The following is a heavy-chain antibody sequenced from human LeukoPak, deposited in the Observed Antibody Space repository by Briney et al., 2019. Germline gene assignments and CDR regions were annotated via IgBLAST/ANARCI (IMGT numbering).Heavy chain of an antibody. CDR2: ISGSGGST. V-gene: IGHV3-23*01. J-gene: IGHJ4*02. CDR1: GFTFSSYW. CDR3: AKGWWELPSQIDY. Sequence: PGGSLRLSCAASGFTFSSYWMHWVRQAPGKGLEWVSAISGSGGSTYYADSVKGRFTISRDNSKNTLYLQMNSLRAEDTAVYYCAKGWWELPSQIDYWGQGTLVTVSS. D-gene: IGHD1-26*01.